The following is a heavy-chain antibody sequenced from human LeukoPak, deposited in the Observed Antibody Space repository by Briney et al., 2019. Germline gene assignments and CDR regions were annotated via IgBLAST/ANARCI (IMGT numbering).Heavy chain of an antibody. V-gene: IGHV4-4*07. Sequence: KPSETLSPTCTVSGASINSNYWTWIRQPAGKGLEWIGRINISGSTNYNPSLKSRVTMSEDTSKNQFSLKLSSVTAADTAVYYCARALRGYYFDFWGQGTLVTVSS. CDR1: GASINSNY. CDR3: ARALRGYYFDF. J-gene: IGHJ4*02. D-gene: IGHD3-22*01. CDR2: INISGST.